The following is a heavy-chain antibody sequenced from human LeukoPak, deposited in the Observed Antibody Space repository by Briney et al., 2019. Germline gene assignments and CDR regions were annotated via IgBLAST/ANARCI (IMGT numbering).Heavy chain of an antibody. D-gene: IGHD3-10*01. V-gene: IGHV3-74*01. CDR1: GFAFSSNW. CDR3: AKLYGSGTYYNLFDY. CDR2: INEDGSTT. J-gene: IGHJ4*02. Sequence: GGSLRLSCAASGFAFSSNWMHWVRQAPGKGLVWVSRINEDGSTTNYADSVKGRSTIFRDNAKNTLYLQMNSLRAEDTAVYYCAKLYGSGTYYNLFDYWGQGTLVTVSS.